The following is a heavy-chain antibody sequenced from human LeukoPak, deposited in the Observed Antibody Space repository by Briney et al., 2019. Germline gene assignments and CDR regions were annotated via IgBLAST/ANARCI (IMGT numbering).Heavy chain of an antibody. V-gene: IGHV3-74*01. CDR1: GFTFSIFW. CDR2: VHKDGIST. J-gene: IGHJ3*02. Sequence: PGGSLRLSCAASGFTFSIFWMHGVRQAPGKGLVWVSHVHKDGISTSYTDSVKGRFTISRDNAKNTVDLQMNSLRAEDTGVYYCARGGSGCFDMWGQGTMVTVSS. D-gene: IGHD1-26*01. CDR3: ARGGSGCFDM.